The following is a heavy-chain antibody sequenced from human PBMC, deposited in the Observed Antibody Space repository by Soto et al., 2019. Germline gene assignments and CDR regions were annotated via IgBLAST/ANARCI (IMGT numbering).Heavy chain of an antibody. V-gene: IGHV3-30*03. CDR2: ISYDGSSI. CDR1: GYPFSRFG. D-gene: IGHD3-9*01. Sequence: QVYLVESGGAVVQPGRSLRLSCETSGYPFSRFGIHWVRQAAGKGLEWVTFISYDGSSIDYADSVKGRFTVSRDNSKNTLYVQMSSLRGVDTAVYFCVRQYDLLPGFDYWGQGTVVSVSA. CDR3: VRQYDLLPGFDY. J-gene: IGHJ4*02.